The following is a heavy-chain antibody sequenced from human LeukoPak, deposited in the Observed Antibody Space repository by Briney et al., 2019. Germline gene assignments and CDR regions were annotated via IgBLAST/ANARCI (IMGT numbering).Heavy chain of an antibody. D-gene: IGHD6-19*01. V-gene: IGHV4-61*02. CDR2: IYTSGST. CDR1: GGSVTSGNYY. Sequence: SETLSLTCTVSGGSVTSGNYYWNWIRQPAGKGLEWIGRIYTSGSTNYNPSLKSRVTISVDTSKNQFSLKLSSVTAADTAVYYCARDRYSSGYSPFGYWGQGTLVTVSS. CDR3: ARDRYSSGYSPFGY. J-gene: IGHJ4*02.